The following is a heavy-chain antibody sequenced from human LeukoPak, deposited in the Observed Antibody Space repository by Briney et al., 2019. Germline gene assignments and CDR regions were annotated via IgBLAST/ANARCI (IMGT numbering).Heavy chain of an antibody. V-gene: IGHV3-21*01. CDR3: ARVMYYYDSSGYYVYYFDY. Sequence: GGSLRLSCAASGFIFSYYSMNWVRQAPGKGLEWVSSINSNSNYMSYADSVKGRFTISKDNAKNSLYLQMNSLRAEDTAVYYCARVMYYYDSSGYYVYYFDYWGQGTLVTVSS. CDR1: GFIFSYYS. D-gene: IGHD3-22*01. CDR2: INSNSNYM. J-gene: IGHJ4*02.